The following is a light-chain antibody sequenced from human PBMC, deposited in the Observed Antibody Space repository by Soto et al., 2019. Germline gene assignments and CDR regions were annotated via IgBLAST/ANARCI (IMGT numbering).Light chain of an antibody. V-gene: IGKV3D-15*01. CDR2: QTS. CDR1: QGVNSN. Sequence: EIVLTQSPGTLSLSPGERATLSCRASQGVNSNLAWYQQKPGQSPRLLIYQTSLRAAGIPARFSASGSGTEFTLTISSLQSEDFAVYYCQQYYNWPLTFGGGTKVDIK. J-gene: IGKJ4*01. CDR3: QQYYNWPLT.